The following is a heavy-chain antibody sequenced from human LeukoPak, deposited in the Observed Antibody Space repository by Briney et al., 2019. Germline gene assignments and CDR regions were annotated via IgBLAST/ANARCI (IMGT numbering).Heavy chain of an antibody. V-gene: IGHV4-31*03. Sequence: PSETLSLTCTVSGGSISSGGYYRSWIRQHPGKGLEWIGYIYYSGSTYYNPSLKSRVTISVDTSKNQFSLKLSSVTAADTAVYYCARANCGGGSCYSDYWGQGTLVTVSS. CDR1: GGSISSGGYY. D-gene: IGHD2-15*01. CDR2: IYYSGST. J-gene: IGHJ4*02. CDR3: ARANCGGGSCYSDY.